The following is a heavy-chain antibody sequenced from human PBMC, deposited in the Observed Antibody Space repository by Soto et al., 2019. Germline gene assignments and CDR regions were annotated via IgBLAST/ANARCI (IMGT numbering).Heavy chain of an antibody. J-gene: IGHJ4*02. Sequence: GGSLRLSCAASGFTFSSYEMNWVRQAPGKGLEWVSYISNSGSSIYYADSVRGRFTISRDNAKTSLFLQMNSLRAEDTAVYYCTRRAGAHWGQGTLVTVSS. CDR3: TRRAGAH. V-gene: IGHV3-48*03. CDR2: ISNSGSSI. D-gene: IGHD3-10*01. CDR1: GFTFSSYE.